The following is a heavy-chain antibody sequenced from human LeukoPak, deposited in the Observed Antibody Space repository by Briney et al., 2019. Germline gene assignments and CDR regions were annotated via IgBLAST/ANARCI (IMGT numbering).Heavy chain of an antibody. CDR1: GATFSSYA. D-gene: IGHD3-10*01. Sequence: SVKVSCKASGATFSSYAISWVRQAPGQGLEWMGRIIPILGIANYAQKFQGRVTITADKSTSTAYMELSSLRSEDTAVYYCASAGSGSYYSYAFDIWGQGTMVTVSS. J-gene: IGHJ3*02. CDR3: ASAGSGSYYSYAFDI. V-gene: IGHV1-69*04. CDR2: IIPILGIA.